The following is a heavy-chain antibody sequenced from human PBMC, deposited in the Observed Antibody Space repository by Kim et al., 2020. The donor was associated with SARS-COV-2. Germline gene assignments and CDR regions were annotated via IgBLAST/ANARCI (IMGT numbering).Heavy chain of an antibody. CDR1: GFTFSSYG. J-gene: IGHJ4*02. CDR3: ARARDYDFWSGYGY. CDR2: IWYDGSNK. D-gene: IGHD3-3*01. V-gene: IGHV3-33*01. Sequence: GGSLRLSCAASGFTFSSYGMHWVRQAPGKGLEWVAVIWYDGSNKYYADSVKGRFTISRDNSKNTLYLQMNSLRAEDTAVYYCARARDYDFWSGYGYWGQGTLVTVSS.